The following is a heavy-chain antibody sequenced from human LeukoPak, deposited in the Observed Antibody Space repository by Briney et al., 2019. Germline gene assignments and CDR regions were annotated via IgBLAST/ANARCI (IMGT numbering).Heavy chain of an antibody. D-gene: IGHD2-2*01. CDR1: GYTFTSYD. J-gene: IGHJ6*02. Sequence: ASVKVSCKASGYTFTSYDINWVRQATGQGLEWMGWMNPNSGNTGYAQKFQGRVTMTRNTSISTAYMELSSLRSEDTAVYYCASKCWDPTSCLNYYGMDVWGQGTTVTVSS. CDR3: ASKCWDPTSCLNYYGMDV. V-gene: IGHV1-8*01. CDR2: MNPNSGNT.